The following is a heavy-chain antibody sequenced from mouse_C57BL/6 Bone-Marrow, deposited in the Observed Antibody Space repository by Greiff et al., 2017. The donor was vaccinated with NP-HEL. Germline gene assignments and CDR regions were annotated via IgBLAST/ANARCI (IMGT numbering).Heavy chain of an antibody. D-gene: IGHD2-4*01. CDR2: IRRGGSYT. Sequence: EVQGVESGGDLVKPGGSLKLSCAASGFTFSSYGMSWVRQTPDKRLEWVATIRRGGSYTYYTDSVKGRFTHSRDNAKKALYLRMSSLKSEYTAMYYCASPYDYDVAWFAYWGQGTLVTVSA. CDR1: GFTFSSYG. J-gene: IGHJ3*01. CDR3: ASPYDYDVAWFAY. V-gene: IGHV5-6*01.